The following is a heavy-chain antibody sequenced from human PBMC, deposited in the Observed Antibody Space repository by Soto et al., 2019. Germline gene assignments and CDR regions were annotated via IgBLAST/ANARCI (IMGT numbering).Heavy chain of an antibody. CDR2: ISSTTNYI. J-gene: IGHJ4*02. CDR1: GFTFTRYS. V-gene: IGHV3-21*06. Sequence: GGSLRLSCAASGFTFTRYSMNWVRQAPGEGLECVSSISSTTNYIYYGDSMKGRFTISRDNAKNSLYLEMNSLRAEDTAVYYCARESEDLTSNFDYWGQGTLVTVYS. CDR3: ARESEDLTSNFDY.